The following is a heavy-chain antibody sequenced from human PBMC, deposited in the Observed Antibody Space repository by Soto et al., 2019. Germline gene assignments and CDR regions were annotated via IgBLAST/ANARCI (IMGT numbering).Heavy chain of an antibody. V-gene: IGHV4-39*01. CDR3: ATDYGDYTMFDP. D-gene: IGHD4-17*01. CDR1: GGSISSSSYY. CDR2: IYYSGST. Sequence: SETLSLTCTVSGGSISSSSYYWGWIRQPPGKGLEWIGSIYYSGSTYYNPSLKSRVTISVDTSKNQFSLKLSSVTAADTAVYYCATDYGDYTMFDPWGQGTLVTVSS. J-gene: IGHJ5*02.